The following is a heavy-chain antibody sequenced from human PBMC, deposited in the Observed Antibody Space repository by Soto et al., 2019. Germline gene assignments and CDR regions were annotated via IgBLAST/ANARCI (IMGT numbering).Heavy chain of an antibody. J-gene: IGHJ6*03. V-gene: IGHV1-8*02. D-gene: IGHD1-26*01. CDR1: GYTFTSYG. CDR2: INPNSGNT. Sequence: ASVKVSCKASGYTFTSYGISWVRQAPGQGLEWMGWINPNSGNTGYAQKFQGRVTMTRNTSISTAYMELSSLRSEDTAVYYCASWGFYYYYYMDVWGKGTTVTVSS. CDR3: ASWGFYYYYYMDV.